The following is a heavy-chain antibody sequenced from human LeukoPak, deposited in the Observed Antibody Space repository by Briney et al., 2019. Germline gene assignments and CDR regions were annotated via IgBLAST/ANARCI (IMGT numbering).Heavy chain of an antibody. Sequence: KASETLSLTCTVSGGSISSSSYYWGWIRQPPGKGLEWVGSIYYSGSTYYNPSLKSRVTISVDTSKNQFSLKLSSVTAADTAVYYCASRMTTVTRPDYWGQGTLVTVSS. V-gene: IGHV4-39*01. CDR2: IYYSGST. D-gene: IGHD4-17*01. CDR1: GGSISSSSYY. J-gene: IGHJ4*02. CDR3: ASRMTTVTRPDY.